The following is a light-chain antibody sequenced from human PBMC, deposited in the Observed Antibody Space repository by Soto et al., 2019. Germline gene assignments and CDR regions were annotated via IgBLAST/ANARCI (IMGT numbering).Light chain of an antibody. J-gene: IGKJ5*01. CDR2: DAS. CDR1: QDITHH. CDR3: QQYDNLPPSIT. V-gene: IGKV1-33*01. Sequence: DIQMTQPPSSLSASVGDRVTITCQASQDITHHLNWYQHKPGKAPRLLIYDASNLETGVPSRFSGSGSGTDFTFTISGLQPEDLATYYCQQYDNLPPSITFGQGTRLEIK.